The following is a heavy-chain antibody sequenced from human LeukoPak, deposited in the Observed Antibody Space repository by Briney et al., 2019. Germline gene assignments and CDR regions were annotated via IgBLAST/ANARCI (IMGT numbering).Heavy chain of an antibody. CDR2: INNSESA. V-gene: IGHV4-34*01. D-gene: IGHD3-10*01. J-gene: IGHJ6*03. CDR3: ARGYYGSGPLAYYYMDV. Sequence: SETLSLTLAVYGGSLSCYYWSWIRPPPGKGREWMGEINNSESAKYNPSLHSRVTISVDTSKNQFSLKLSSVTAADTAVYYCARGYYGSGPLAYYYMDVWGKGTTVTVSS. CDR1: GGSLSCYY.